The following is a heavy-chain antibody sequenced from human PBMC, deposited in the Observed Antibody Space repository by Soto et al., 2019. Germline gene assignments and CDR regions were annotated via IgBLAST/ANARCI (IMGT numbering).Heavy chain of an antibody. V-gene: IGHV4-39*01. D-gene: IGHD4-17*01. CDR1: GGSISSSSYY. Sequence: QLQLQESGPGLVKPSETLSLTCTVSGGSISSSSYYWGWIRQPPGKGLEWIGSIYYSGSTYYNPSLKSRVTISVDTSKNQFSLKLSSVTAADTAVYYCARRGGRGSYYGDQGDYWGQGTLVTVSS. CDR2: IYYSGST. CDR3: ARRGGRGSYYGDQGDY. J-gene: IGHJ4*02.